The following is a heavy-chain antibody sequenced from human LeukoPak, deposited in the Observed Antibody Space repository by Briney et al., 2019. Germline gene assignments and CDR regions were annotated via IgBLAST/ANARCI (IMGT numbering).Heavy chain of an antibody. D-gene: IGHD6-6*01. CDR3: AVSSYRTGGYYYYSGMDV. Sequence: PGRALRLSCAASGFTFSSYAMHWVRQAPGKGLEWVAVISYDGSKKDYADSVKGRFTISRDNSKNTLYLQMNSLRAEDTAVYYCAVSSYRTGGYYYYSGMDVWGKGTTVTVSS. V-gene: IGHV3-30*04. J-gene: IGHJ6*04. CDR1: GFTFSSYA. CDR2: ISYDGSKK.